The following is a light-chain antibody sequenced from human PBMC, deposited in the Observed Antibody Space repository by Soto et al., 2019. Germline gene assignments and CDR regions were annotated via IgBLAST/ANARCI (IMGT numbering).Light chain of an antibody. V-gene: IGKV4-1*01. CDR1: QSVLYSPNNKNY. CDR3: QQYHSAPQT. J-gene: IGKJ1*01. Sequence: DIVMTQSPDSLAVSLGERATINCKSSQSVLYSPNNKNYLAWYQQKPGQPPKLLVYWASTRESGVPDRFSGNGSGTDFTLTISSLQAEDAAVYYCQQYHSAPQTFGQGTKVEIK. CDR2: WAS.